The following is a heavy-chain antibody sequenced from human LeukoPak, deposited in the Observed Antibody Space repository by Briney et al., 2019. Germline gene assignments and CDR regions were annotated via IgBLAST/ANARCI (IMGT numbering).Heavy chain of an antibody. V-gene: IGHV4-59*08. D-gene: IGHD6-13*01. Sequence: SETVSLTCTVSGGSVSGYYWSWIRQPPGKGLEWIGYLRYSGSSNYNPSLKSRVTTSVDTSGNQFSLKLSSVTAADTAVYYCARHAGFYASWYDYWGQGTLVTVSS. CDR1: GGSVSGYY. CDR3: ARHAGFYASWYDY. CDR2: LRYSGSS. J-gene: IGHJ4*02.